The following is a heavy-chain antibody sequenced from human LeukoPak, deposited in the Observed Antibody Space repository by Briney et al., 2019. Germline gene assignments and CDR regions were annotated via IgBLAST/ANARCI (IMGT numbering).Heavy chain of an antibody. CDR1: GFSFSSYL. J-gene: IGHJ3*02. D-gene: IGHD2-15*01. CDR2: IGFDVSRK. Sequence: GTSLRLSCAASGFSFSSYLMHWVRQAPGKGLEWVALIGFDVSRKYYGDSVKGRFTISRDNSKNTLYLQMNSLSDEDTAAYFCARERLENCHDDSCPDAFDIWGQGTMVTVSS. CDR3: ARERLENCHDDSCPDAFDI. V-gene: IGHV3-33*01.